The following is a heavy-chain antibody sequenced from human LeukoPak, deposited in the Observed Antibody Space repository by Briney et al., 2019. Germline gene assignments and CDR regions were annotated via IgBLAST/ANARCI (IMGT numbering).Heavy chain of an antibody. V-gene: IGHV3-33*08. D-gene: IGHD6-13*01. Sequence: PGGSLRLSCAASGFTFSSYGMHWVRQAPGKGPEWVAVIWYDGSNKYYADSVKGRFTISRDNAKNSLYLQMNSLRAEDTAVYYCARERVGSSWYFDYWGQGTLVTVSS. J-gene: IGHJ4*02. CDR2: IWYDGSNK. CDR3: ARERVGSSWYFDY. CDR1: GFTFSSYG.